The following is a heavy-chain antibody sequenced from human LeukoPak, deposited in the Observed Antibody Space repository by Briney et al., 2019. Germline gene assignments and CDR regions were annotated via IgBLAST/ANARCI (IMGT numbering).Heavy chain of an antibody. CDR3: AKDWGYYGSGRYHFDY. Sequence: PGGSLRLSCAASGFTFSSYAMSWVRQAPGKGLEWVSGFVNSGGTTYYADSVKGRFTISRDNSKDTLFLQTNSLRAEDTAVYYCAKDWGYYGSGRYHFDYWGQGTLVSVSS. CDR2: FVNSGGTT. CDR1: GFTFSSYA. V-gene: IGHV3-23*01. J-gene: IGHJ4*02. D-gene: IGHD3-10*01.